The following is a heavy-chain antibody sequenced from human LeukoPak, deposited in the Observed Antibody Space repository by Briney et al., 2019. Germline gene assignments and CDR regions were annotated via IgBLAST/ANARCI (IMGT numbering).Heavy chain of an antibody. Sequence: GGSLRLSCAASGFAFSSYGMHWVRQAPGKGLEWVAFIPYDGSDKFYADSVKGRFTISRDNSKNTLYLQMNSLRAEDTAVYYCAAMTSVTTGDYWGQGTRVIVSS. CDR3: AAMTSVTTGDY. J-gene: IGHJ4*02. CDR2: IPYDGSDK. D-gene: IGHD4-11*01. CDR1: GFAFSSYG. V-gene: IGHV3-30*02.